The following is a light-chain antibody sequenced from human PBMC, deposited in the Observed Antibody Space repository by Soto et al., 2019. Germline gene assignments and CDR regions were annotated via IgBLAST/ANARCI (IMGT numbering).Light chain of an antibody. CDR1: QSVSSN. J-gene: IGKJ1*01. Sequence: EIVMTQSPATLSVSPGERATLSCRASQSVSSNLAWYQQKPGQAPRLLIYGASTRATGIPARLSGSGSGTESPLTTTTLQSEVFPVNSCQQYNNWLRKPFGQGTKVVIK. CDR3: QQYNNWLRKP. V-gene: IGKV3-15*01. CDR2: GAS.